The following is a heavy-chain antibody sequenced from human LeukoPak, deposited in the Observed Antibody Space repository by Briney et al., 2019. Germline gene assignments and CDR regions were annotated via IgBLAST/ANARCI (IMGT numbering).Heavy chain of an antibody. D-gene: IGHD1-26*01. Sequence: SETLSLTCAVYGGSFSGYYWSWIRQPPGKGLEWIGEINHSGSTNYNPSLKSRVTISVDTSKNQFSLKLSSVTAADTAVYYCARGITYSGSYSGAFDIWGQGTMVTVS. CDR2: INHSGST. V-gene: IGHV4-34*01. CDR3: ARGITYSGSYSGAFDI. CDR1: GGSFSGYY. J-gene: IGHJ3*02.